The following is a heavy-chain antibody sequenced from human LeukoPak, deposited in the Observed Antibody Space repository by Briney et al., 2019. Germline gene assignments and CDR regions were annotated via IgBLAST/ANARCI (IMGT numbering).Heavy chain of an antibody. V-gene: IGHV4-59*08. J-gene: IGHJ4*02. CDR2: IYHSGST. D-gene: IGHD6-13*01. Sequence: SETLSLTCSVSGGSISSYYWSWIRQPPGKGLEWIGYIYHSGSTNYNPSLRSRVTISVDTSKNQFSLKLGSVTAADTAVYYCARSNIYSSNWKFDYWGQGTLVAVSS. CDR1: GGSISSYY. CDR3: ARSNIYSSNWKFDY.